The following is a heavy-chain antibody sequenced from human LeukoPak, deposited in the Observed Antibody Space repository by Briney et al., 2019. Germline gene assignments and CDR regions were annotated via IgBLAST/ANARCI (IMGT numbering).Heavy chain of an antibody. J-gene: IGHJ6*03. D-gene: IGHD4-17*01. CDR3: ARRRALRVYYYMDV. CDR2: ISAYNGNT. Sequence: GASVKVSCKASGYTFTSYGISWVRQAPGQGLEWMGWISAYNGNTNYAQKLQGRVTMTTDTSTSTAYMELSSLRSEDTAVYYCARRRALRVYYYMDVWGKGTTVTVSS. V-gene: IGHV1-18*01. CDR1: GYTFTSYG.